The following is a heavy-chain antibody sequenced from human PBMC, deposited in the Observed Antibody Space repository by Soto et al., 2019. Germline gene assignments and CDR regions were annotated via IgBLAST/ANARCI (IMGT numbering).Heavy chain of an antibody. CDR1: GFTFSSYW. Sequence: GGSLRLSCAASGFTFSSYWMSWVRQAPGKGLEWVANIKQDGSKKYYADSVKGRFTISRDNSKNSLYLQMNSLRAEDTAVYYCEKARVVGATIDYYGMDVWGQWTTVTVSS. CDR3: EKARVVGATIDYYGMDV. CDR2: IKQDGSKK. J-gene: IGHJ6*02. V-gene: IGHV3-7*01. D-gene: IGHD1-26*01.